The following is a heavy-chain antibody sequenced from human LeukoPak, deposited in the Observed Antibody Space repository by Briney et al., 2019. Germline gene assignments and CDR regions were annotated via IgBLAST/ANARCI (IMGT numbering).Heavy chain of an antibody. J-gene: IGHJ4*02. CDR2: ISGSGGST. CDR1: GFTFSSYA. CDR3: TKVTSTGSCYQSDY. D-gene: IGHD2-15*01. V-gene: IGHV3-23*01. Sequence: PGGSLRLSCAASGFTFSSYAMSWVRQAPGKGLEWVSAISGSGGSTYYADSVKGRFTISRDNSKNTLFLQMNSLRAEDTATYYCTKVTSTGSCYQSDYWGQGTLVTVSS.